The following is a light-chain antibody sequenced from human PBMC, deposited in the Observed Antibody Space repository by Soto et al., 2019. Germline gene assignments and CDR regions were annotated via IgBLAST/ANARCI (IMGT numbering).Light chain of an antibody. CDR2: GAS. CDR1: QSVSDN. V-gene: IGKV3-15*01. Sequence: EIVMTQSPATLSVSPGERATLSCRASQSVSDNLAWYQRKPGQAPRLLIYGASTRATGIPARFSGSGSETEFTLTISSLQSEDFAIYYCQQSNNWPYTFGQGTKVDIK. J-gene: IGKJ2*01. CDR3: QQSNNWPYT.